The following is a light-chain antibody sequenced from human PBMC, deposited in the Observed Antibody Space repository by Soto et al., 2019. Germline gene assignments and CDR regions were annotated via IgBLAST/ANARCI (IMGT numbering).Light chain of an antibody. J-gene: IGKJ4*01. CDR1: QSVNSY. CDR3: QQYNSWPPLT. V-gene: IGKV3-15*01. CDR2: AAF. Sequence: EIVMTQSPATLSVSPGERATLSCRASQSVNSYLAWYQQKPGQAPRLLIYAAFTRAPGVPARFSGSGSGTEFTLTISSLQSDDSAVYFCQQYNSWPPLTFGGGTKVDIK.